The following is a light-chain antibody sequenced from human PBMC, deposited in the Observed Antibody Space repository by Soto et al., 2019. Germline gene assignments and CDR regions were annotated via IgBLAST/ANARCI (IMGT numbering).Light chain of an antibody. CDR1: QSVSSD. Sequence: EIVMTQSPATLSVSPGERATLSCRASQSVSSDLAWYHRKPGQAPRLLIYDASNRATGIPARFSGSGSGTDFTLTISSLEPEDFAVYYCQQRSNWPPITFGQGTKVDI. V-gene: IGKV3-11*01. CDR2: DAS. CDR3: QQRSNWPPIT. J-gene: IGKJ1*01.